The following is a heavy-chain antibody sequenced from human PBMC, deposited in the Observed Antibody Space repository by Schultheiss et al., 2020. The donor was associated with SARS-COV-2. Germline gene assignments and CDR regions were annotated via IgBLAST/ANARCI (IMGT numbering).Heavy chain of an antibody. CDR1: GGSISSHY. Sequence: SETLSLTCTVSGGSISSHYRSWIRQPPGKGLEWIGYIHYTGRTNYNPSLKSRVTISLDTSKNQFSLKLTSVTAADTAVYYCARLGSGYETYYFDYWGQGTLVTVSS. J-gene: IGHJ4*02. CDR2: IHYTGRT. CDR3: ARLGSGYETYYFDY. V-gene: IGHV4-59*08. D-gene: IGHD5-12*01.